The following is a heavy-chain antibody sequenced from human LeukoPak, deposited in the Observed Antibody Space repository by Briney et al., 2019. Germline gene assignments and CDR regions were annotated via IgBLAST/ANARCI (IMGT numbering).Heavy chain of an antibody. CDR3: AKGPPDSSSWYKRTEG. CDR2: ISGSGGST. J-gene: IGHJ4*02. V-gene: IGHV3-23*01. D-gene: IGHD6-13*01. Sequence: GGSLRLSCTASGFTFSSYSIHWVRQAPGRGLEWVSGISGSGGSTYYADSVKGRFTISRDNSKNTLYLQMNSLRAEDTAVYYCAKGPPDSSSWYKRTEGWGQGTLVTVSS. CDR1: GFTFSSYS.